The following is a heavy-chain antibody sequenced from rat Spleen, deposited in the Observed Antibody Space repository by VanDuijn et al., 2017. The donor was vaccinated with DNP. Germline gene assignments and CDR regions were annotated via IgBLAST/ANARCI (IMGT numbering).Heavy chain of an antibody. CDR2: INYSGTT. J-gene: IGHJ2*01. D-gene: IGHD1-12*02. V-gene: IGHV3-1*01. CDR3: ARSYYDGSYYYGN. Sequence: EVQFQESGPGLVKSSQSLSLTCSVTGYSITSNYWAWIRKFPGNKMEWMGYINYSGTTSYNPSLRSRISITRDTSKNQFFLQLNSVTTEDTATYYCARSYYDGSYYYGNWGRGVMVTVSS. CDR1: GYSITSNY.